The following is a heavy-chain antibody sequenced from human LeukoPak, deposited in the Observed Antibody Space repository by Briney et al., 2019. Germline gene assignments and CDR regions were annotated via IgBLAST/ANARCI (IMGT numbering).Heavy chain of an antibody. CDR2: IYYSGST. CDR3: ARLVLSYGNAFDH. V-gene: IGHV4-39*02. CDR1: GGSISSSSYY. Sequence: SETLSLTCTVSGGSISSSSYYWGWIRQPPGKGLEWIGYIYYSGSTNYNPSLKSRVTISVDTSKNHFSLRLSSVTAADTAVYYCARLVLSYGNAFDHWGQGTLVTASS. D-gene: IGHD3-10*01. J-gene: IGHJ4*02.